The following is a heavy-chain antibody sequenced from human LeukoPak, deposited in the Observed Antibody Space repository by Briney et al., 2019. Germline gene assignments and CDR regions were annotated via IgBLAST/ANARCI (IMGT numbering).Heavy chain of an antibody. D-gene: IGHD3-22*01. CDR3: AKGSHITMIVVVIRFDY. CDR2: ISGSGGST. V-gene: IGHV3-23*01. CDR1: GFTFSSYA. J-gene: IGHJ4*02. Sequence: GGSLRLSCAASGFTFSSYAMSWVRQAPGKGLEWVLAISGSGGSTYYADSVKGRFTISRDNSKNTLYLQMNSLRAEDTAVYYCAKGSHITMIVVVIRFDYWGQGTLVTVSS.